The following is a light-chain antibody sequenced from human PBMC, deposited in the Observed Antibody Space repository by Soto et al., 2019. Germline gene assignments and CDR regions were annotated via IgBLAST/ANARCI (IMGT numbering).Light chain of an antibody. V-gene: IGKV1-5*03. J-gene: IGKJ1*01. Sequence: EIQITQSPSTLSGSVGDRVTITCRASQTISSWLAWYQQKPGKAPKLLIYKASTLESGVPSRFSGSGSGTEITLTISSLQPDDFATYYCQQLNSYSTWTFGQGTKVDIK. CDR2: KAS. CDR3: QQLNSYSTWT. CDR1: QTISSW.